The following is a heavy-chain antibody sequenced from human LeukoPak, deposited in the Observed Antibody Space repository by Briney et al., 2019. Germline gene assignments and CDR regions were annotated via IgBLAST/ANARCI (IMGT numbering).Heavy chain of an antibody. CDR2: IYYTGTT. CDR1: GGSTSSSTYY. V-gene: IGHV4-39*01. CDR3: ARQQCNGGSCYSSAIWFDC. J-gene: IGHJ5*01. Sequence: SETLSLSCTASGGSTSSSTYYWAWIRQPPGKGLEWIGSIYYTGTTYYNPPLTSRVTISVDMSKNQFSLRLTSVTAADTAVFYWARQQCNGGSCYSSAIWFDCCGQGTLVTVSS. D-gene: IGHD2-15*01.